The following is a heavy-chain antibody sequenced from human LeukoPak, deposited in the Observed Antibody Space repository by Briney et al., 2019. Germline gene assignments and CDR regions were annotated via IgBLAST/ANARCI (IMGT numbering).Heavy chain of an antibody. V-gene: IGHV4-30-4*01. D-gene: IGHD1-26*01. CDR3: ARSRGGSYYGDASDI. J-gene: IGHJ3*02. CDR2: IYYSGST. Sequence: SQTLSLTCTVSGGSIGSGDYYWSWIRQPPGKGLEWIGYIYYSGSTYYKPSLKSRVSISLDTSKNQFSLKLSSVTAADTAVYYCARSRGGSYYGDASDIWGQGTMVTVSS. CDR1: GGSIGSGDYY.